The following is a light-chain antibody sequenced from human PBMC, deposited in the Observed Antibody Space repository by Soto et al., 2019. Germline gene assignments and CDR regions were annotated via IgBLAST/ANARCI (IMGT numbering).Light chain of an antibody. J-gene: IGKJ2*01. Sequence: EIVMTQSPATLTLSPAEIAALSCRASTSINSELAWYQQKPGQPPRLLIYGASTRANGVPARFTGSESGSEFTLTISGLQSEDFAVYYCQQGNNWPLTFGQGTRLEI. V-gene: IGKV3-15*01. CDR1: TSINSE. CDR3: QQGNNWPLT. CDR2: GAS.